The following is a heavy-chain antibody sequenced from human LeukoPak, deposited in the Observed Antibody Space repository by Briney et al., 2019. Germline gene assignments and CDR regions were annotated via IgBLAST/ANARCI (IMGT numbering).Heavy chain of an antibody. CDR1: GFTFSSYE. CDR3: AREDIRLDYFDY. D-gene: IGHD6-19*01. CDR2: ISGGGVTM. Sequence: PGGSLRLSCAASGFTFSSYEMNWVRQAPGRGLEWVSYISGGGVTMYYADSVKGRFTISRDDAKNSLYLQMNSLRAEDTAVYYCAREDIRLDYFDYWGQGTLVTVSS. J-gene: IGHJ4*02. V-gene: IGHV3-48*03.